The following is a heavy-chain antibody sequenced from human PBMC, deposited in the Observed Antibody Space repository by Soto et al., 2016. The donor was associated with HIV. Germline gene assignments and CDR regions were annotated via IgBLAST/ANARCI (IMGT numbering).Heavy chain of an antibody. J-gene: IGHJ3*02. CDR1: GITVTNTY. V-gene: IGHV3-66*01. D-gene: IGHD3-22*01. Sequence: EEQLVGSGGGLVQPGGSLRLSCTASGITVTNTYLNWVRQAPGKGLEWVSVIYSDDSTFYAGSVRGRFTISRDISKNTLFLQMNSLRAEDTAIYYCARERDYDSSEDGFDMWGQGTMVTVSS. CDR3: ARERDYDSSEDGFDM. CDR2: IYSDDST.